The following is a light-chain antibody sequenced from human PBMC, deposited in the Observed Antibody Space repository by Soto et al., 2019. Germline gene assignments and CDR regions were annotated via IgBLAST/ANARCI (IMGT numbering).Light chain of an antibody. Sequence: QSVLTRPPSVSGAPGQRVTISCTGNSSNIGAGYDVHWYQQFPGTAPKLLIYGNSNRPSGVPDRFSGSKSGTSASLAITGLQAEDEADYYCQSYDTSLSGSVVFGGGTKLTVL. J-gene: IGLJ2*01. V-gene: IGLV1-40*01. CDR2: GNS. CDR1: SSNIGAGYD. CDR3: QSYDTSLSGSVV.